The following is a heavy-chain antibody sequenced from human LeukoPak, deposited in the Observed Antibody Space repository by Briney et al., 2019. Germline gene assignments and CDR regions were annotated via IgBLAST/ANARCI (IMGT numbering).Heavy chain of an antibody. J-gene: IGHJ3*02. CDR3: AREYNVAFDI. CDR2: IDTDGTRT. CDR1: EFTFSNYW. V-gene: IGHV3-74*03. Sequence: GGSLRLSCAAAEFTFSNYWMDWVRQAPGKGLEWVSRIDTDGTRTTYADSVKGRSTISRDNAKNTLSLRMNSLRAEDTAVYYCAREYNVAFDIRGQGTMVTVSS. D-gene: IGHD1-1*01.